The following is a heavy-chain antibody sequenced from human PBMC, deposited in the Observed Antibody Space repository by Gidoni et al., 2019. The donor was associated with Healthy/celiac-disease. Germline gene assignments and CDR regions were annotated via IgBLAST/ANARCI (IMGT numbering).Heavy chain of an antibody. CDR3: ARRIIVGATDFDY. CDR2: INHSGST. D-gene: IGHD1-26*01. CDR1: GGSFSGYY. V-gene: IGHV4-34*01. Sequence: QVQLQQWGAGLLKPSETLSLTCAVYGGSFSGYYWSWIRQPPGKGLEWIGEINHSGSTNYNPSLKSRVTISVDTSKTHFSLKRSSVTAADTAVYYCARRIIVGATDFDYWGQGTLVTVSS. J-gene: IGHJ4*02.